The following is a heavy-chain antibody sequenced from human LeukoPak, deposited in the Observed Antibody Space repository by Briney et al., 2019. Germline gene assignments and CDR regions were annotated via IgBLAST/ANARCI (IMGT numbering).Heavy chain of an antibody. J-gene: IGHJ6*02. V-gene: IGHV3-33*07. CDR3: AREKYEGSGSHYFALDV. CDR1: GRTIGLYG. CDR2: IWFDGSNK. Sequence: GKSLRLSCEASGRTIGLYGMFWVRQAPGKGLEWVAAIWFDGSNKYYADSVKGRFTISRDNSRNTVLLQMDSLSAEDTAVYYCAREKYEGSGSHYFALDVWGQGTMVIVSS. D-gene: IGHD3-10*01.